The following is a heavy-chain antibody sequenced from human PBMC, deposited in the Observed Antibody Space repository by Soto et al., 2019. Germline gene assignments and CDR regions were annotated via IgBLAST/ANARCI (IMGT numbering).Heavy chain of an antibody. D-gene: IGHD6-19*01. CDR2: ISYDGSNK. J-gene: IGHJ4*02. CDR1: GFTFSSYG. Sequence: PGGPLRLSCAASGFTFSSYGMHWVRQAPGKGLEWVAVISYDGSNKYYADSVKGRFTISRDNSKNTLYLQMNSLRAEDTAVYYCAKDLNSGWSDYWGQGTLVTVSS. CDR3: AKDLNSGWSDY. V-gene: IGHV3-30*18.